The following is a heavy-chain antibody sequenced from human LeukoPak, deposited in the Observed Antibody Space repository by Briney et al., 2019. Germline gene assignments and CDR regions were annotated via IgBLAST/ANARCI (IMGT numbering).Heavy chain of an antibody. D-gene: IGHD6-13*01. CDR2: INSDGSST. Sequence: GGSLRLSCAASRFTFSNFWMHWVRQAPGKGLVWVSRINSDGSSTSYADSVKGRFTISRDNAKNTLYLQMNSLRAEDTAVYYCAKGVGSSWYGYYYYYMDVWGKGTTVTISS. CDR3: AKGVGSSWYGYYYYYMDV. V-gene: IGHV3-74*01. J-gene: IGHJ6*03. CDR1: RFTFSNFW.